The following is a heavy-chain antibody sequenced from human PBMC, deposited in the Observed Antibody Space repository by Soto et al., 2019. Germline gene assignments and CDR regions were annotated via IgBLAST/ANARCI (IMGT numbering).Heavy chain of an antibody. D-gene: IGHD6-19*01. V-gene: IGHV1-3*01. Sequence: ASVKVSCKASGYTFTSYAMHWVRQAPGQRLEWMGWINAGNGNTKYSQKFQGRVTITRDTSASTAYMELSSLRSEDTAVYYCARDQGKQWLVLYYFDYWGQGTLVTVSS. J-gene: IGHJ4*02. CDR2: INAGNGNT. CDR3: ARDQGKQWLVLYYFDY. CDR1: GYTFTSYA.